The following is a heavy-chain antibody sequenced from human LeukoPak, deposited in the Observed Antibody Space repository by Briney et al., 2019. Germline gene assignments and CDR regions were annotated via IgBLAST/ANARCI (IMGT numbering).Heavy chain of an antibody. J-gene: IGHJ4*02. CDR2: IIPILGIA. D-gene: IGHD3-22*01. CDR1: GGTFSSYA. V-gene: IGHV1-69*04. Sequence: GASVKVSCKASGGTFSSYAISWVRQAPGQGLEWMGRIIPILGIANYAQKLQGRVTITADKSTSTAYMELSSLRSEDTAVYYCARINYDSSGYYVYYWGQGTLVTVSS. CDR3: ARINYDSSGYYVYY.